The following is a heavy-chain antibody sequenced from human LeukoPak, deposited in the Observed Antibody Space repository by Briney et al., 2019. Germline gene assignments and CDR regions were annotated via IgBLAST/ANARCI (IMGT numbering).Heavy chain of an antibody. J-gene: IGHJ6*02. D-gene: IGHD3-10*01. CDR3: ARVSGYYYGMDV. Sequence: GRSLRLSCAASGFTFSSYGMHWVRQAPGKGLEWVAVIWYDGSNKYYADSVKGRFTISRDNSKNTLYLQMNSLRAEDTAVYYCARVSGYYYGMDVWGQGTTVTVSS. V-gene: IGHV3-33*01. CDR2: IWYDGSNK. CDR1: GFTFSSYG.